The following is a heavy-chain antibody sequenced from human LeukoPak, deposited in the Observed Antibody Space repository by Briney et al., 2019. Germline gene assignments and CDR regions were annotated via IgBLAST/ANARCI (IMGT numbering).Heavy chain of an antibody. CDR2: IYYSGST. V-gene: IGHV4-39*01. Sequence: PSETLSLTCTVSGGSISSSSYYWGWIRQPPGKGLEWIGSIYYSGSTYYNPSLKSRVTISVDTSKNQFSLKLSSVTAADTAVYYCARYCSSTSCYGEYYFDYWGQGTLVTVSS. J-gene: IGHJ4*02. CDR3: ARYCSSTSCYGEYYFDY. D-gene: IGHD2-2*01. CDR1: GGSISSSSYY.